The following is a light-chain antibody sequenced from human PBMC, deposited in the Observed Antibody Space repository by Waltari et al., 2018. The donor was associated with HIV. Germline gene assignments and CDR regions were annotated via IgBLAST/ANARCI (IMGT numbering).Light chain of an antibody. J-gene: IGKJ5*01. V-gene: IGKV3-15*01. CDR3: QQYNNWPPIT. Sequence: EVVMTQSPATLSVSPGEGVTLSCRASQSIGWRLAWYQQKPGQAPRLLIYGASNRDIGIPVRFSGSGSGTDFTLTISSVQSEDCAVYYCQQYNNWPPITFGQGTRLEIK. CDR1: QSIGWR. CDR2: GAS.